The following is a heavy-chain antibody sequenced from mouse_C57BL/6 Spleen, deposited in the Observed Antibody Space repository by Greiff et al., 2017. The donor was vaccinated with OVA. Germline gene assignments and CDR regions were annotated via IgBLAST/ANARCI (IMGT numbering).Heavy chain of an antibody. V-gene: IGHV1-59*01. D-gene: IGHD1-1*01. CDR3: ARSGTVVAYYFDY. J-gene: IGHJ2*01. Sequence: QVQLKQPGAELVRPGTSVKLSCKASGYTFTSYWMHWVKQRPGQGLEWIGVIDPSDSYTNYNQKFKGKATLTVDTSSSTAYMQLSSLTSEDSAVYYCARSGTVVAYYFDYWGQGTTLTVSS. CDR2: IDPSDSYT. CDR1: GYTFTSYW.